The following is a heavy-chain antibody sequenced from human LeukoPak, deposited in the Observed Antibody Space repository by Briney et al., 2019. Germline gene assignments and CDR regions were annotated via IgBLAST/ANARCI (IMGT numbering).Heavy chain of an antibody. Sequence: GGSLRLSCGFSGFTFSSYWMSWVRQAPGKGLEWVANINQDGSENCYVDSVKGRFTISRDNAKNSLYLQMNSLRVEDTAVYYCARGRPLDYWGQGTLVTVSS. V-gene: IGHV3-7*01. CDR1: GFTFSSYW. CDR2: INQDGSEN. J-gene: IGHJ4*02. CDR3: ARGRPLDY.